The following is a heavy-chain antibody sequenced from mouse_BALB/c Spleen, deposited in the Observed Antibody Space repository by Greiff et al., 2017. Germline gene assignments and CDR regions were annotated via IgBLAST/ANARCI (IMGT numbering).Heavy chain of an antibody. CDR2: INPSNGGT. J-gene: IGHJ3*01. CDR1: GYTFTSYY. Sequence: VQLQQSGAELVKPGASVKLSCKASGYTFTSYYMYWVKQRPGQGLEWIGEINPSNGGTNFNEKFKSKATLTVDKSSSTAYMQLSSLTSEDSAVYYCTREGGYDYRAWCAYWGQGTLVTVSA. V-gene: IGHV1S81*02. D-gene: IGHD2-4*01. CDR3: TREGGYDYRAWCAY.